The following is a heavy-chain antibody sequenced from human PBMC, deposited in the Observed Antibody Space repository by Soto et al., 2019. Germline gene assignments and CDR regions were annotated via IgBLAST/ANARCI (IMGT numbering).Heavy chain of an antibody. CDR3: ARGAMSADAQSDWFDP. CDR2: IFYNGRT. V-gene: IGHV4-39*01. D-gene: IGHD3-3*01. Sequence: QVPLQDSGPGLVKSSETLSLTCSVSGGSVSSPNYFWVWVRRAPGTGPEWIGNIFYNGRTDYNPSLQTRVTISVDTSKNQFYLKLGSVTAADTAIYYCARGAMSADAQSDWFDPWGHGTLVTVSS. J-gene: IGHJ5*02. CDR1: GGSVSSPNYF.